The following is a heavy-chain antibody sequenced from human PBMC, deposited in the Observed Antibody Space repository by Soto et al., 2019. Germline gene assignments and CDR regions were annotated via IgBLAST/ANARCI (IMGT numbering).Heavy chain of an antibody. CDR1: GFTVNSNY. V-gene: IGHV3-53*02. CDR3: ARVGDGNKFWDYFDY. J-gene: IGHJ4*02. CDR2: IYSGGST. D-gene: IGHD3-16*01. Sequence: EVQLVETGGGLIQPGGSLRLSCAASGFTVNSNYMSWVRQAPGKGLEWVSVIYSGGSTYYADSVKGRFTISRDISKNTLYLQMNSLRAEDTAVYYCARVGDGNKFWDYFDYWGQGTLVTVSS.